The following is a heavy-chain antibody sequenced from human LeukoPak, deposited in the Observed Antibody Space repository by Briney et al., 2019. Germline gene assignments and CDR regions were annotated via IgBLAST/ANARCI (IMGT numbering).Heavy chain of an antibody. Sequence: SGGSLRLSCAASGFIFSSYSMSWVRQAPGKGLEWVSVITGSGGNTYYADSVKGRFTISRDNAKNSLYLQMNSLRAEDTAMYYCARVLDISGRSHWSAFDIWGQGTMVTVSS. J-gene: IGHJ3*02. CDR2: ITGSGGNT. CDR3: ARVLDISGRSHWSAFDI. V-gene: IGHV3-21*06. D-gene: IGHD3-22*01. CDR1: GFIFSSYS.